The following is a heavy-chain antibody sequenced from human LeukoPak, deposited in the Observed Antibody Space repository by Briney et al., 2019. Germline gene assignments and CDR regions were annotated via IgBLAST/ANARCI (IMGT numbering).Heavy chain of an antibody. CDR3: ARVYDILTGYPDAFVI. CDR2: ISAYNGNT. CDR1: GYTFTSYG. V-gene: IGHV1-18*01. D-gene: IGHD3-9*01. Sequence: ASVKVSFKASGYTFTSYGISWVRQAPGQGLEWMGWISAYNGNTNYAQKLQGRVTMTTDTSTSTAYMELRSLRSDDTAVYYCARVYDILTGYPDAFVIWGQGTMVTVSS. J-gene: IGHJ3*02.